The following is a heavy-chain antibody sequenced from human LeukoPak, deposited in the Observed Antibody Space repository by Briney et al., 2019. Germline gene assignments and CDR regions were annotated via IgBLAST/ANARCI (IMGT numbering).Heavy chain of an antibody. Sequence: SEILSLTCTVSGGSVNGYYWNWIRQPPGKGLEWIGFIHYSGLTVYSPSLQSRVTMSVDTSRNQFSLDLSSVTAADTALYYCARDPPEDEWNSLDSWGQGILVTVSS. CDR3: ARDPPEDEWNSLDS. CDR1: GGSVNGYY. V-gene: IGHV4-59*02. CDR2: IHYSGLT. D-gene: IGHD1-7*01. J-gene: IGHJ4*02.